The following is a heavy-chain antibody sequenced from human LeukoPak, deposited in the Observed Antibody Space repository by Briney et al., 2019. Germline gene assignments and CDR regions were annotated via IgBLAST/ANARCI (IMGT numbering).Heavy chain of an antibody. CDR3: ARAMDTAMVYGGDY. V-gene: IGHV1-69*04. D-gene: IGHD5-18*01. CDR2: IIPIFGIA. Sequence: SVKVSCKASGGTFSSYAISWVRQAPGQGLEWMGRIIPIFGIANYAQKFQGRVTITADKSTSTAYMELSSLRSEDTAVYYCARAMDTAMVYGGDYWGQGTLVTVSS. J-gene: IGHJ4*02. CDR1: GGTFSSYA.